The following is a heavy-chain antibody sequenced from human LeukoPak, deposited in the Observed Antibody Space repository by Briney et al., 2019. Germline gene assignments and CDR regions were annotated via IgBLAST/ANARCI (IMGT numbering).Heavy chain of an antibody. V-gene: IGHV1-69*04. CDR2: IIPILGIA. CDR1: GGTFSSYA. J-gene: IGHJ3*02. Sequence: SVKVSCKASGGTFSSYAISWVRQAPGQGLEWMGRIIPILGIANYAQKFQGRVTITADKSTSTAYMELSSLRSEDTAVYYCARDPFSEMATPHGAFDIWGQGTMVTVSS. D-gene: IGHD5-24*01. CDR3: ARDPFSEMATPHGAFDI.